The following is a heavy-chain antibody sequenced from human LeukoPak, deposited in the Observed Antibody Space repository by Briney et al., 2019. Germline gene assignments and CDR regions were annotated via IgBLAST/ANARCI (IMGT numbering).Heavy chain of an antibody. CDR3: ASRATVTTDRFWFDP. CDR2: IYSGGST. D-gene: IGHD4-11*01. Sequence: RTGGSLRLSCAASGFTFSSYSMSWVRQAPGKGLEWVSVIYSGGSTSYADSVKGRFTISRDNSKNTLYLQMNSLRAEDTAVYYCASRATVTTDRFWFDPWGQGTLVTVSS. V-gene: IGHV3-53*01. J-gene: IGHJ5*02. CDR1: GFTFSSYS.